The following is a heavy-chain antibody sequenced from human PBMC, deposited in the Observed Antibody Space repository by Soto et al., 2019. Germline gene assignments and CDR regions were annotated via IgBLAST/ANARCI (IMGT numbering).Heavy chain of an antibody. Sequence: PSETLSLTCAVSGGSINSPYWWSWVRQSPGKGLEWIGEIYHSGSTNYNPSLKSRVTISVDKSKNQFSLNLSSVTAADTAVYYCARDQNGSGNYYTRYFDYWGQGTLVTVSS. D-gene: IGHD3-10*01. CDR2: IYHSGST. J-gene: IGHJ4*02. V-gene: IGHV4-4*02. CDR3: ARDQNGSGNYYTRYFDY. CDR1: GGSINSPYW.